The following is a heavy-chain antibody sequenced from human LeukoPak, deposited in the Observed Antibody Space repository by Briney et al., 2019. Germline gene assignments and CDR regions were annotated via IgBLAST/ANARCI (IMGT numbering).Heavy chain of an antibody. V-gene: IGHV1-69*13. CDR1: GGTFSSYA. CDR3: ARKGYSYAPFDY. CDR2: IIPIFGTA. J-gene: IGHJ4*02. D-gene: IGHD5-18*01. Sequence: ASVKVSCKASGGTFSSYAISWVRQAPGQGLEWMGGIIPIFGTANYAQKFQGRVTITADESTSTAYMELSSLRSEDTAVYYCARKGYSYAPFDYWGQATLVTVSS.